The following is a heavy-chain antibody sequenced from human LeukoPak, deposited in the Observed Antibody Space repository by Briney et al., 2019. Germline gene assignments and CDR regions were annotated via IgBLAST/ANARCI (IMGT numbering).Heavy chain of an antibody. Sequence: PGGSLRLSCAASGFTFSDYYMSWIRQAPGKGLEWVSYISSSSSYTNYADSVKGRFTISRDNAKNSLYLQMNSLRDEDTAVYYCARDYYGMDVWGQGTTVTVSS. CDR1: GFTFSDYY. CDR3: ARDYYGMDV. CDR2: ISSSSSYT. J-gene: IGHJ6*02. V-gene: IGHV3-11*06.